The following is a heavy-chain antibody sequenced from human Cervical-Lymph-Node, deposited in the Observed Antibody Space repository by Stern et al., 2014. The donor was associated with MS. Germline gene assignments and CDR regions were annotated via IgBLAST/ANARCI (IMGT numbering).Heavy chain of an antibody. CDR1: GGTFSNYV. J-gene: IGHJ4*02. CDR3: AGAAAIGSAAMDY. V-gene: IGHV1-69*09. Sequence: QVQLVQSGAEMRKPGSSVWVSCKASGGTFSNYVISWVRQAPGQGPEWMGRIIPMRGSTNYAQNFQGRISISADKSTSTAYLELSSLRPEDTAIYYCAGAAAIGSAAMDYWGQGTLVTVSS. D-gene: IGHD6-25*01. CDR2: IIPMRGST.